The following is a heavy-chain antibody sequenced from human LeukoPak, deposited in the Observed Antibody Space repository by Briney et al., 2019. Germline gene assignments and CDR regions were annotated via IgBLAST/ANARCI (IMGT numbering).Heavy chain of an antibody. V-gene: IGHV3-48*03. Sequence: GGSLRLSCTASGFNFGDYAVSWVRQAPGKGLEWVSCISSSGSTIYYADSVKGRFTISRDNAKNSLYLQMNSLRAEDTAVYYCARDWDSGYDTYYFDYWGQGTLVTVSS. CDR2: ISSSGSTI. D-gene: IGHD5-12*01. CDR1: GFNFGDYA. CDR3: ARDWDSGYDTYYFDY. J-gene: IGHJ4*02.